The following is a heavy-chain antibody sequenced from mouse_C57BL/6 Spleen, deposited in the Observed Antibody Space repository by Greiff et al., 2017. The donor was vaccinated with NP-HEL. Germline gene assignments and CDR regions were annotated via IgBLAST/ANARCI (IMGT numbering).Heavy chain of an antibody. Sequence: QVQLQQPGAELVKPGASVKLSCKASGYTFTSYWMHWVKQRPGQGLEWIGLIHPNSGSTNYNEKFKSKATLTVDKSSSTAYMQLSSLTSEDSAVYYCARSVVATDYAMDYWGQGTSVTVSS. CDR1: GYTFTSYW. V-gene: IGHV1-64*01. J-gene: IGHJ4*01. D-gene: IGHD1-1*01. CDR3: ARSVVATDYAMDY. CDR2: IHPNSGST.